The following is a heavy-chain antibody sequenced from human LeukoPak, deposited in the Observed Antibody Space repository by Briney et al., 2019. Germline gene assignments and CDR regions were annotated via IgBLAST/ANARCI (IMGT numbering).Heavy chain of an antibody. CDR2: ISGSGGST. Sequence: GGSLRLSCAASGFTFSSYAMSWVRQAPGKGLEWVSVISGSGGSTYYADSVKGRFTISRDNSKNTLYLQMNSLRAEDTAVYYCAKVYDSSGYYRGWFDYWGQGTLVTVSS. D-gene: IGHD3-22*01. CDR3: AKVYDSSGYYRGWFDY. V-gene: IGHV3-23*01. CDR1: GFTFSSYA. J-gene: IGHJ4*02.